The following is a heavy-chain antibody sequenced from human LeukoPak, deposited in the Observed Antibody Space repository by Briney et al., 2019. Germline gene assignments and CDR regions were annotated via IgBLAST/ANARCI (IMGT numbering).Heavy chain of an antibody. D-gene: IGHD2-2*01. V-gene: IGHV3-11*04. CDR2: ISASGSTV. CDR1: GFIFSDYY. Sequence: KPGGSLRLSCAASGFIFSDYYMSWVRQAPGKGLEWVSYISASGSTVNYADSVKGRFTISRDNAKMSLYLQMNNLTAEDTAVYYCARDGCSSTSCFDYWGQGTLVIVSS. CDR3: ARDGCSSTSCFDY. J-gene: IGHJ4*02.